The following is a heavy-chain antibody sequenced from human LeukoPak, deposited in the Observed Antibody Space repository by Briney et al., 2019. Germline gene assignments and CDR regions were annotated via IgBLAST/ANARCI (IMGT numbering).Heavy chain of an antibody. CDR2: IYYSGST. V-gene: IGHV4-59*01. CDR1: GGSISSYY. J-gene: IGHJ4*02. Sequence: SETLSLTCTVSGGSISSYYWSWIRQPSGKGLEWIGYIYYSGSTNYNPSLKSRVTISVDTSKNQFSLKLSSVTAADTAVYYCARGFRSGYHNFDYWGQGTLVTVSS. D-gene: IGHD3-22*01. CDR3: ARGFRSGYHNFDY.